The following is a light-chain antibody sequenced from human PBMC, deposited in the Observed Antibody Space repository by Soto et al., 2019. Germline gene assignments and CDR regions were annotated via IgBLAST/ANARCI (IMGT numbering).Light chain of an antibody. CDR3: QQYGRSPPWT. J-gene: IGKJ1*01. V-gene: IGKV3-20*01. Sequence: EIVLTQSPGTLSLSPGERATLSCRASQSISSSYLAWYQHKPGQAPSLLIYGASIRATGVPDRFSGSGSGTDFTLTISRLEPEDFAVYYCQQYGRSPPWTFGQGTKVEI. CDR1: QSISSSY. CDR2: GAS.